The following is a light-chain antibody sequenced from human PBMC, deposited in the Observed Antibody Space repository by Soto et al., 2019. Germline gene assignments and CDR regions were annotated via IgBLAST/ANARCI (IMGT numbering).Light chain of an antibody. CDR1: SSDVGSYNL. V-gene: IGLV2-14*02. CDR2: EVN. CDR3: SSYASSGAVV. Sequence: QSVLTQPASVSGSPGQSITISCTGTSSDVGSYNLVSWYQQHPGKAPKLMIYEVNNRPSGVSHRFSGSKSGNTASLTFSGLQPEDEADYYCSSYASSGAVVFGGGTKLTVL. J-gene: IGLJ3*02.